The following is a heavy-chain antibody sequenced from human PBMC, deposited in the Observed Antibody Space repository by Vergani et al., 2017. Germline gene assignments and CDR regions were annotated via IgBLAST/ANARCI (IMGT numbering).Heavy chain of an antibody. J-gene: IGHJ6*03. V-gene: IGHV1-69*12. Sequence: QVRLVQSGAEVRKPGSSVKVSCKASGGTFGSYVTHWVRQAQGQGLEWMGGFIPVFDTKNYAQKFKGRVNITADESTRTAYMELSGLRHEDTAVYYCARGTLANGFYYYMDVWGKGTKVTVSS. CDR3: ARGTLANGFYYYMDV. CDR2: FIPVFDTK. D-gene: IGHD5-24*01. CDR1: GGTFGSYV.